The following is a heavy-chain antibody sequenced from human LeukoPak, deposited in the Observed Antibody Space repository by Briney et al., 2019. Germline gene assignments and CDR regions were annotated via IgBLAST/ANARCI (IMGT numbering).Heavy chain of an antibody. CDR2: ISGGGGST. D-gene: IGHD3-22*01. J-gene: IGHJ4*02. CDR3: ARVHESSADLRAFDY. V-gene: IGHV3-23*01. CDR1: GFTFSSYA. Sequence: GGSLRLSCAASGFTFSSYAMGWVRQAPGKGLEWASVISGGGGSTFYADSVKGRFTISRDNSKNTLYLQVNSLRAEDTAVYYCARVHESSADLRAFDYWGQGTLVSVSS.